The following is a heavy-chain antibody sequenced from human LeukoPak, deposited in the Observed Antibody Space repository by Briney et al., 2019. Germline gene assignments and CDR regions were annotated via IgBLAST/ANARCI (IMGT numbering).Heavy chain of an antibody. Sequence: KPSETLSLTCNVSGGSMSSHYWSWIRQPPGKGLEWIGYIYSGGSTNYNPSLKSRVIISIDTSKNQFSLKLSSATAADTAVYYCARGTLTVAGLFDYWGQGTLVTVSS. CDR1: GGSMSSHY. D-gene: IGHD6-19*01. V-gene: IGHV4-59*11. J-gene: IGHJ4*02. CDR3: ARGTLTVAGLFDY. CDR2: IYSGGST.